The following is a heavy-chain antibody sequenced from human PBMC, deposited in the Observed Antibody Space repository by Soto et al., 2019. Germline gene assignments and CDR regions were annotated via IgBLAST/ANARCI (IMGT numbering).Heavy chain of an antibody. V-gene: IGHV4-34*01. CDR1: GGSFSGYY. CDR3: ARVSSWYPNDY. J-gene: IGHJ4*02. Sequence: QVQLQQWGAGLLKPSETLSLTCAVYGGSFSGYYWSWIRQPPGKGLEWIGEINHSGSTNYNPSLKTXXTXSXXPSTNPFSLKLSSVTAADTAVYYCARVSSWYPNDYWGQGTLVTVSS. CDR2: INHSGST. D-gene: IGHD6-13*01.